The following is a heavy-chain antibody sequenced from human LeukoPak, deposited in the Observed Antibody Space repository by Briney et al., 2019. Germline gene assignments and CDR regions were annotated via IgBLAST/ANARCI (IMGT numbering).Heavy chain of an antibody. CDR2: ISSSGSTI. CDR1: GFTFSDYY. CDR3: ASLRIQISTAAHAFDI. V-gene: IGHV3-11*04. D-gene: IGHD6-13*01. J-gene: IGHJ3*02. Sequence: PGGSLRLSCAASGFTFSDYYMSWIRQAPGKGLEWVSYISSSGSTIYYADSVKGRFTISRDNAKNSLYLQMNSLRAEDTAVYYCASLRIQISTAAHAFDIWGQGTMVTVSS.